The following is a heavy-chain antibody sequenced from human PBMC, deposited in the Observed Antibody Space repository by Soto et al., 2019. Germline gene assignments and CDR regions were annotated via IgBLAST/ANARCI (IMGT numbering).Heavy chain of an antibody. CDR3: ARDGATSGPGPFDH. J-gene: IGHJ4*02. Sequence: QVQLVESGGGVVQPGRSLRLSCAASGFTFSSYGIHWVRQAPGKGLEWVAVIWDDGSNKDYADSVKGRFTISRDNSKNTLYLQMNSLRAEDTAVYYCARDGATSGPGPFDHWGQGTLVTVSS. CDR1: GFTFSSYG. D-gene: IGHD6-19*01. V-gene: IGHV3-33*01. CDR2: IWDDGSNK.